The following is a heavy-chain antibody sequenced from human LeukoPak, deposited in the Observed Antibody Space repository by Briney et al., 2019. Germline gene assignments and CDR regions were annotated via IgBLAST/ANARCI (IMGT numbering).Heavy chain of an antibody. CDR2: INSNGDST. CDR1: GFSFSSFA. J-gene: IGHJ4*02. CDR3: ARVRGDY. Sequence: GGSLRLSCSASGFSFSSFALYWVRQSPGKGLEYISAINSNGDSTFYADSVKGRFTISRDNSKNTLYLQMSSLRVEDTAVYYCARVRGDYWGQGTLVTVSS. V-gene: IGHV3-64D*06.